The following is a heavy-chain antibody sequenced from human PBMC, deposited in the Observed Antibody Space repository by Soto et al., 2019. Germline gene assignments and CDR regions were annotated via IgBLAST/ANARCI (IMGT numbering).Heavy chain of an antibody. CDR1: GFTFSSYG. V-gene: IGHV3-33*01. CDR3: GRGMGGYSEGPDY. D-gene: IGHD5-12*01. CDR2: FYYDGSTK. J-gene: IGHJ4*02. Sequence: QVQLVESGGGVVQPGRSLRLSCAASGFTFSSYGMHWVRQAPGKGLEWVAVFYYDGSTKYYVDSVKGRFNISRDNSKNTLYLQMNSLRAEDTAVYYCGRGMGGYSEGPDYWGQGTLVTVSS.